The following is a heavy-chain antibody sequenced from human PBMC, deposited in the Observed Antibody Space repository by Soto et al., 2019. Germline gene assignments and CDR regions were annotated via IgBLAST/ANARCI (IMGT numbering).Heavy chain of an antibody. V-gene: IGHV1-18*01. CDR2: ISVYNGNT. CDR3: ARGRRPLNGGLYDTSGYFDY. Sequence: QVQLVQSGAEVKEPGASVKVSCKASGYSFIGYGLSWVRHAPGQGLEWMGWISVYNGNTNYAQNFQGRVTVTPDISTSTVYMELRSLRSDDTAVYYCARGRRPLNGGLYDTSGYFDYWGQGTLVTVSS. CDR1: GYSFIGYG. J-gene: IGHJ4*02. D-gene: IGHD3-22*01.